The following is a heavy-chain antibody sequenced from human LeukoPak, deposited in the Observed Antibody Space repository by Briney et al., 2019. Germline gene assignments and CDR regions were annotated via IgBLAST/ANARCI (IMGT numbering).Heavy chain of an antibody. J-gene: IGHJ4*02. D-gene: IGHD6-19*01. CDR3: VRVHSSGWFSDGFSDY. CDR1: GGSISGSGYY. V-gene: IGHV4-39*07. CDR2: ISYSGST. Sequence: SETLSLTCSVSGGSISGSGYYWGWIRQPPGKGLEWIGSISYSGSTYYNPSLQSRVTMSVDTSKNQISLKLTSVTAADTAVYYCVRVHSSGWFSDGFSDYWGQGTLVTVSS.